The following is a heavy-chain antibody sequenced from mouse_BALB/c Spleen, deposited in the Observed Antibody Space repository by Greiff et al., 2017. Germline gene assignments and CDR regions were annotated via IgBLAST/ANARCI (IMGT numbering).Heavy chain of an antibody. CDR3: ARTEYGYWFAY. CDR2: IYPGDGDT. CDR1: GYTFTSYW. V-gene: IGHV1-87*01. Sequence: ESGAELARPGASVKLSCKASGYTFTSYWMQWVKQRPGQGLEWIGAIYPGDGDTRYTQKFKGKATLTADKSSSTAYMQLSSLASEDSAVYYCARTEYGYWFAYWGQGTLVTVSA. J-gene: IGHJ3*01. D-gene: IGHD2-2*01.